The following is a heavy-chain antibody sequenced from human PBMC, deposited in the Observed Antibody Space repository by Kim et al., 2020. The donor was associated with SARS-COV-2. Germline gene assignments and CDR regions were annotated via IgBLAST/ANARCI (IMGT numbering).Heavy chain of an antibody. CDR3: ARGDYDSSGYYSYWYFDL. J-gene: IGHJ2*01. CDR2: IYYSGST. D-gene: IGHD3-22*01. Sequence: SETLSLTCTVSGGSISSYYWSWIRQPPGKGLEWIGYIYYSGSTNYNPSLKSRVTISVDTSNQFSLKLSSVTAADTAVYYCARGDYDSSGYYSYWYFDL. CDR1: GGSISSYY. V-gene: IGHV4-59*01.